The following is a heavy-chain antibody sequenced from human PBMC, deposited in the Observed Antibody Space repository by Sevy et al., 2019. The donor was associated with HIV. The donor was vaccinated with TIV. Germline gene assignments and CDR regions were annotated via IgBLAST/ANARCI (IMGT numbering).Heavy chain of an antibody. CDR1: GLTFSSSA. J-gene: IGHJ4*02. CDR2: ISYDGSNK. Sequence: GGSLRLSCAASGLTFSSSAMHWVRQAPGKGLEWVAVISYDGSNKYYADSVKGRFNISRDNSKNRLYLQMNSLRAEDTSVYYCARERTTVTTAGYSYGFDYLDYWGQGTLVTVSS. D-gene: IGHD4-17*01. CDR3: ARERTTVTTAGYSYGFDYLDY. V-gene: IGHV3-30-3*01.